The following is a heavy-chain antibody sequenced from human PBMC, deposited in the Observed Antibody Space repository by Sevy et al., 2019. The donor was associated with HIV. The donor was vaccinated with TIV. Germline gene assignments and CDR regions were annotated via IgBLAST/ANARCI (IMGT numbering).Heavy chain of an antibody. J-gene: IGHJ1*01. CDR1: GFTFSSFE. CDR2: TSNSGSII. V-gene: IGHV3-48*03. CDR3: AREDGSRQYFQY. Sequence: GGSLRLSCVASGFTFSSFEMNWVRQAPGKGLEWVSHTSNSGSIIYYEDSVKGRFTISRDNAKNSLYLQMNSLRAEDTAVYYCAREDGSRQYFQYWGQGTLVTVSS. D-gene: IGHD6-13*01.